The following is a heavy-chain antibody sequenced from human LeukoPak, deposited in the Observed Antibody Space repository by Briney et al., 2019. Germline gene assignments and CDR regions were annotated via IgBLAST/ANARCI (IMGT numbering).Heavy chain of an antibody. CDR1: GGTFSSYP. Sequence: SVTVSCKATGGTFSSYPISWVRQAPGQGLEWMGRSIPIFGTANYAQKFQGRVTITTDESTSTAYMELSSLRSEDTAVYYCARGGTYCSSTSCRNNWFDPWGQGTLVTVSS. V-gene: IGHV1-69*05. CDR3: ARGGTYCSSTSCRNNWFDP. D-gene: IGHD2-2*01. CDR2: SIPIFGTA. J-gene: IGHJ5*02.